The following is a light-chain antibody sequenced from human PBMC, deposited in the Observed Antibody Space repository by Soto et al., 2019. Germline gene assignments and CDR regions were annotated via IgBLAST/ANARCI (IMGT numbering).Light chain of an antibody. Sequence: QSVLTQPPSASGTPGQRVTISCSGSTSNIGSHAVNWYQHLPGTAPKLLIYINNQRPAGVPDRFSGSKSDTSASLAISGLQSEDEADYYCATWDDSLNGPLYVFGPGTKLTVL. CDR2: INN. CDR3: ATWDDSLNGPLYV. J-gene: IGLJ1*01. CDR1: TSNIGSHA. V-gene: IGLV1-44*01.